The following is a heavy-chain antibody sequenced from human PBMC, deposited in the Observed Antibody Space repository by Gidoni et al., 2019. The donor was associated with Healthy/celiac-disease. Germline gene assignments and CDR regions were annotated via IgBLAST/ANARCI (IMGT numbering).Heavy chain of an antibody. CDR3: ARPPMDDFWSGYYFDY. CDR2: IYPGDSDT. Sequence: EVQLVQSGAEVKKPGESLKISCKCSGYSFTSYWIGWVRQMPGNGLEWMGFIYPGDSDTRYSPSFQGQVTISAYKSISTAYLQWSSLKASDTAMYYCARPPMDDFWSGYYFDYWGQGTLVTVSS. J-gene: IGHJ4*02. CDR1: GYSFTSYW. V-gene: IGHV5-51*03. D-gene: IGHD3-3*01.